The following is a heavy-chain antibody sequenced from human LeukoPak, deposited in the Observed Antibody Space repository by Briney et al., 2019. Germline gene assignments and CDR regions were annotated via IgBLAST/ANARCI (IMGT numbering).Heavy chain of an antibody. V-gene: IGHV3-23*01. J-gene: IGHJ4*02. CDR3: AKERQTGDYFTSDY. CDR2: INGRGIT. CDR1: GFTFSSYT. D-gene: IGHD4-17*01. Sequence: PGGSLRLSCTASGFTFSSYTMSWVRQAPGEGLEWLSAINGRGITYYAGSVKGRFTISRDNSENTLYLQMNSRTVDDTAVYFCAKERQTGDYFTSDYWGQGTLVTVSS.